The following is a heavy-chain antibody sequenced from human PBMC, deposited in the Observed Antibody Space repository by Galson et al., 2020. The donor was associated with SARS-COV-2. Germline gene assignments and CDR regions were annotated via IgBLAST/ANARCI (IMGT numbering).Heavy chain of an antibody. CDR2: ISSTGSYK. V-gene: IGHV3-21*04. CDR3: AREFGDYGYYLYGMDV. CDR1: GFVFSTYS. D-gene: IGHD4-17*01. Sequence: GGSLRLSCAASGFVFSTYSTTWVRQAPGKGLEWVSSISSTGSYKYYADSVRGRFTISRDNAENSLYLQMNSLRAEDTAVCYCAREFGDYGYYLYGMDVWGQGTTVTVSS. J-gene: IGHJ6*02.